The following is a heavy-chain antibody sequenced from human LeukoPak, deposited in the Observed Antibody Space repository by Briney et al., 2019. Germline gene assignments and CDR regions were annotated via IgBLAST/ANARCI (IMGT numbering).Heavy chain of an antibody. Sequence: GGSLRLSCAASGFTFSSYAMNWVRQAPGKGLEWVSYISSSSSTIYYADSVKGRFTISRDNAKNSLCLQMNSLRAEDTAVYYCASSSSGRDLSFDYWGQGTLVTVSS. V-gene: IGHV3-48*01. CDR2: ISSSSSTI. CDR1: GFTFSSYA. CDR3: ASSSSGRDLSFDY. J-gene: IGHJ4*02. D-gene: IGHD6-19*01.